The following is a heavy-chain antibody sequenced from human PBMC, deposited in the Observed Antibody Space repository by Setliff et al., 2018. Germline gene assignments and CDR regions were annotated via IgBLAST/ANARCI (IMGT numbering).Heavy chain of an antibody. D-gene: IGHD3-3*01. J-gene: IGHJ4*02. CDR3: RYWSGYYNNDY. CDR1: GASFRDYY. Sequence: LSLTCTVYGASFRDYYWGWIRQPPGKGLKWIGSIYSSGNTYYNPSLKRRVTISVDTTKNQFSLQLNSVTAADTAVYYCRYWSGYYNNDYWGQGTLVTVSS. CDR2: IYSSGNT. V-gene: IGHV4-34*01.